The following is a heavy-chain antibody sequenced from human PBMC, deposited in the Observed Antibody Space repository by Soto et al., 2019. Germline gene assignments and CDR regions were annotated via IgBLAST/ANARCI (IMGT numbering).Heavy chain of an antibody. D-gene: IGHD6-13*01. CDR3: AREGQQLDPDY. J-gene: IGHJ4*02. CDR2: IWYDGSNK. V-gene: IGHV3-33*01. CDR1: GFTFSSYG. Sequence: QVQLVESGGGVVQPGRSLRLSCAASGFTFSSYGMHWVRQAPGKGLEWVAVIWYDGSNKYYADSVKGRFTISRDNSKNTLYLQMNSLRAEDTAVYYCAREGQQLDPDYWGQGTLVTVSS.